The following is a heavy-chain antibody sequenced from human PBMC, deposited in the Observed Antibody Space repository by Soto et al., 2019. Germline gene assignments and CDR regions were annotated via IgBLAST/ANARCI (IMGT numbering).Heavy chain of an antibody. V-gene: IGHV3-11*01. CDR1: GGSISSGGYS. CDR3: ATTRRYPHYYLKS. J-gene: IGHJ4*02. D-gene: IGHD3-22*01. CDR2: LSNSGTTR. Sequence: PSETLSLTCAVSGGSISSGGYSWSWIRQAPGKGLEWVAYLSNSGTTRYYADFVSGRFTISRDNGNNSLSLQMNSLRAEDTAIYYCATTRRYPHYYLKSWGLGTLVTVSS.